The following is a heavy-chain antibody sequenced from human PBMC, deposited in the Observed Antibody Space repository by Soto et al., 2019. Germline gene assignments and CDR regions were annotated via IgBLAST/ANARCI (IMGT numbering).Heavy chain of an antibody. D-gene: IGHD3-10*01. J-gene: IGHJ6*02. CDR1: GGSSSDYY. CDR2: IYSSGST. V-gene: IGHV4-4*07. Sequence: TLSLTCTVSGGSSSDYYWIWVRQPAGKGLEWIGHIYSSGSTKYNPSLKGRVTMSLDTSKNQFSLKLTSVTAAATAVYYCTRGRGNYYYYGMDVWGQETTFTVSS. CDR3: TRGRGNYYYYGMDV.